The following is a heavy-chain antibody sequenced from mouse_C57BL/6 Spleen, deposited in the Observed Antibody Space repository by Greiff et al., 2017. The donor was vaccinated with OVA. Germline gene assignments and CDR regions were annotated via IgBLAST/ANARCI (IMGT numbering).Heavy chain of an antibody. D-gene: IGHD1-1*01. CDR3: ARGNYYGSSDGPMNWYVDV. CDR1: GYTFTSYW. CDR2: LHPNSGST. Sequence: QVQLQQPGAELVKPGASVKLSCKASGYTFTSYWMHWVKQRPGQGLEWIGMLHPNSGSTNYNAKFKSKATLTVDKSSSTAYMQLSSLTSEDAAVYYCARGNYYGSSDGPMNWYVDVWGTGTTVTVAS. V-gene: IGHV1-64*01. J-gene: IGHJ1*03.